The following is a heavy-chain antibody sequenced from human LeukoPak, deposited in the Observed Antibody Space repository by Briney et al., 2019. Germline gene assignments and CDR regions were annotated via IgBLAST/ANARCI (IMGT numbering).Heavy chain of an antibody. CDR2: INPNSGGT. Sequence: ASVKVSCKASGYTFTGYYMHWVRQAPGQGLEWMGWINPNSGGTNYAQKFQGWVTMTRDTSISAAYMELSRLRSDDTAVYYCARRSRGITMVRGAVYYYYYMDVWGKGTTVTVSS. CDR3: ARRSRGITMVRGAVYYYYYMDV. CDR1: GYTFTGYY. V-gene: IGHV1-2*04. D-gene: IGHD3-10*01. J-gene: IGHJ6*03.